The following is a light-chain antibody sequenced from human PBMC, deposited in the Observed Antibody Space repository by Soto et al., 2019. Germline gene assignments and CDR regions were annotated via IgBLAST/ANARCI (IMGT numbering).Light chain of an antibody. CDR1: QSVNSRF. CDR2: GAS. J-gene: IGKJ2*01. Sequence: EIVLTQSPGTLSLSPGERATLSCRASQSVNSRFLAWYQQKPGQAPRLLMYGASTSATGIPDRFSGSGSGADFTLTISRLEPEDFAGYYCQQYGSSPPMYTFGQGTKLEIK. V-gene: IGKV3-20*01. CDR3: QQYGSSPPMYT.